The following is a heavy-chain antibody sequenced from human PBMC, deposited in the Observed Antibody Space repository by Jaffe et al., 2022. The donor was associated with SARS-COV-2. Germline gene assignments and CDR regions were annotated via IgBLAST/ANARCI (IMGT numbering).Heavy chain of an antibody. D-gene: IGHD3-3*01. J-gene: IGHJ6*02. CDR3: AKASITIFSGGMVSMDV. CDR2: ISGSGGST. Sequence: EVQLLESGGGLVQPGGSLRLSCAASGFTFSSYAMSWVRQAPGKGLEWVSAISGSGGSTYYADSVKGRFTISRDNSKNTLYLQMNSLRAEDTAVYYCAKASITIFSGGMVSMDVWGQGTTVTVSS. CDR1: GFTFSSYA. V-gene: IGHV3-23*01.